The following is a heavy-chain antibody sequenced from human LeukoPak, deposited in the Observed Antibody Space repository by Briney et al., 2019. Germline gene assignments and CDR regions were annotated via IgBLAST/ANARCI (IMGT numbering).Heavy chain of an antibody. J-gene: IGHJ4*02. V-gene: IGHV3-23*01. CDR2: ISGSGGTT. CDR3: AKSPIPGIAVTGRYFDY. D-gene: IGHD6-19*01. Sequence: GGSLRLSCAASGFTFSSYAMSWVRQAPGKGLEWVSGISGSGGTTYYADSVKSPFTISRDNSKNTLYLQMNSLRAEDTAVYYCAKSPIPGIAVTGRYFDYWGQGTLVTVSS. CDR1: GFTFSSYA.